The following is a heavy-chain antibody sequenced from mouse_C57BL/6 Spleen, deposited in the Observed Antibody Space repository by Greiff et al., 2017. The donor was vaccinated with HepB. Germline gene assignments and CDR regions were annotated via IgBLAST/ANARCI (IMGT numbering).Heavy chain of an antibody. J-gene: IGHJ3*01. CDR1: GFTFSSYA. D-gene: IGHD3-1*01. Sequence: EVKLVESGGGLVKPGGSLKLSCAASGFTFSSYAMSWVRQTPEKRLEWVAIISDGGSYTYYPDNVKGRFTISRDNAKNKLYLQMSHLKSEDTAMYYCARDRGFAYWGQGTLVTVSA. CDR3: ARDRGFAY. V-gene: IGHV5-4*01. CDR2: ISDGGSYT.